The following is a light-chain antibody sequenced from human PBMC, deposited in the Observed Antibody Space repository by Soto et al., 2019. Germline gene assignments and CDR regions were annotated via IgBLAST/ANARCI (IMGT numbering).Light chain of an antibody. V-gene: IGKV3-15*01. Sequence: IVMTQSPATLSVSPGERATLSCRASQSISNNLAWYQQKPGQAPRLLIYGASTRATGIPARFSGSGSGTEFTLTISSLQSEDFAVYSCQHYNDRPLTFGGGTKVDIK. CDR2: GAS. J-gene: IGKJ4*01. CDR3: QHYNDRPLT. CDR1: QSISNN.